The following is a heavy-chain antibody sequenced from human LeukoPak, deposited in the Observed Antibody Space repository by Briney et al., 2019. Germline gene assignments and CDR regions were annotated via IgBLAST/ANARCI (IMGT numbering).Heavy chain of an antibody. Sequence: GGSLRLSCAASGFTFRTYWMSWVRQAPGKGLEWVANIKQDGSEKNYVDSVKGRFTISRDNTKNSLYLQMNSLRAEDTAVYYCVRNLAVAGTCFDSWGQGTLVTVSS. CDR3: VRNLAVAGTCFDS. D-gene: IGHD6-19*01. J-gene: IGHJ4*02. V-gene: IGHV3-7*03. CDR1: GFTFRTYW. CDR2: IKQDGSEK.